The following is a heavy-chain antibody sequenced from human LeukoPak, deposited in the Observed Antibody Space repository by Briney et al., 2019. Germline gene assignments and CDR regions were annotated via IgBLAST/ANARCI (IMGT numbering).Heavy chain of an antibody. Sequence: GGSLRLSCTVSGFTVSSNSMSWVRQAPGKGLEWVSFIYSDNTHYSDSVKGRFTISRDNSKNTLYLQMNSLRAEDTAVYYCARWLNYYDSSGYYDWGQGTLVTVSS. V-gene: IGHV3-66*03. CDR3: ARWLNYYDSSGYYD. D-gene: IGHD3-22*01. J-gene: IGHJ4*02. CDR2: IYSDNT. CDR1: GFTVSSNS.